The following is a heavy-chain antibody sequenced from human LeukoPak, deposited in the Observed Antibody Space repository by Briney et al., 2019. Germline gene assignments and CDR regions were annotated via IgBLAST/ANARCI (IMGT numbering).Heavy chain of an antibody. CDR1: GFTFSNAW. Sequence: GGSLRLSCAASGFTFSNAWMSWVRQAPGKGLEWVGRIKSKTDGGTTDYAAPVKGRFTISRDDSKNTLYLQMNSLRAEDTAVYYCARGPLYYYDSSGSYNDAFDIWGQGTMVTVSS. V-gene: IGHV3-15*01. CDR3: ARGPLYYYDSSGSYNDAFDI. J-gene: IGHJ3*02. CDR2: IKSKTDGGTT. D-gene: IGHD3-22*01.